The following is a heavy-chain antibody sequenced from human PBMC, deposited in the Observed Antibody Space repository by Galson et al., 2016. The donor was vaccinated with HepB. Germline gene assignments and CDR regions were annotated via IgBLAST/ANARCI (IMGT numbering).Heavy chain of an antibody. CDR2: ISLDGSKK. CDR1: GFTFSTYG. D-gene: IGHD5-18*01. V-gene: IGHV3-30*18. CDR3: AKVFREYSYGYSGWYFDL. J-gene: IGHJ2*01. Sequence: SLRLSCAASGFTFSTYGMHWVRQAPGKGLEWVAVISLDGSKKYYADSVEGRFTTSRDNSKNTLYLQMISLRAEDTAAYYCAKVFREYSYGYSGWYFDLWGRGTLVTVSS.